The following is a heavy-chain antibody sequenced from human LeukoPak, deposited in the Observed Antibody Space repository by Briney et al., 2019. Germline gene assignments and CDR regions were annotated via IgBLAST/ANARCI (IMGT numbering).Heavy chain of an antibody. Sequence: SETLPPTCTVSGGSISSSSYYWGWIRQPPGKGLEWIGSIYYSGSTYYNPSLKSRVTISVDTSKNQFSLKLSSVTAADTAVYYCARGGGYSYGRNPADFDYWGQGTLVTDYS. D-gene: IGHD5-18*01. CDR1: GGSISSSSYY. V-gene: IGHV4-39*01. J-gene: IGHJ4*02. CDR2: IYYSGST. CDR3: ARGGGYSYGRNPADFDY.